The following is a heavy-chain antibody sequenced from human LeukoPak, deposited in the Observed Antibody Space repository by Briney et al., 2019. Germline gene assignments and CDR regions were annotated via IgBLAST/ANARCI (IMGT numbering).Heavy chain of an antibody. CDR3: ARDLPPSEYYDFWSGYYSGIFDY. J-gene: IGHJ4*02. V-gene: IGHV3-30*03. CDR1: GFTFSSYS. Sequence: GGSLRLSCAASGFTFSSYSMNWVRQAPGKGLEWVAVISYDGSNKYYADSVKGRFTISRDNSKNTLYLQMNSLRVEDTAVYYCARDLPPSEYYDFWSGYYSGIFDYWGQGTLVTVSS. CDR2: ISYDGSNK. D-gene: IGHD3-3*01.